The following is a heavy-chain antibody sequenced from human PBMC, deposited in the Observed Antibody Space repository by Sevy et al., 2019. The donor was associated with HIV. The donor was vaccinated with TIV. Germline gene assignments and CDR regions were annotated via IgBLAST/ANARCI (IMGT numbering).Heavy chain of an antibody. V-gene: IGHV3-64D*06. CDR1: GFTFSSYA. D-gene: IGHD6-19*01. CDR3: VKDPLTGSSGWFGGAFDI. Sequence: GGSLRLSCSASGFTFSSYAMHRVRQAPGKGLEYVSAISSNGGSTYYADSVKGRFTISRDNSKNTLYLQMSSLRAEDTAVYYCVKDPLTGSSGWFGGAFDIWGQGTMVTVSS. CDR2: ISSNGGST. J-gene: IGHJ3*02.